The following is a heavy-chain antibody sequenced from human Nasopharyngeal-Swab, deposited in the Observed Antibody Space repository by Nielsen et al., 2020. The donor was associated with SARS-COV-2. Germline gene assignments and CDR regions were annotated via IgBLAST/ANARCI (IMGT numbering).Heavy chain of an antibody. CDR1: GYTFTSYA. D-gene: IGHD6-13*01. Sequence: SVKVSCKASGYTFTSYAMHWVRQAPGQGLEWMGRIIPILGIANYAQKFQGRVTITADKSTSTAYMELSSLRSEDTAVYYCAREAQQLDTYYYYGMDVWGQGTTVTVSS. J-gene: IGHJ6*02. CDR3: AREAQQLDTYYYYGMDV. CDR2: IIPILGIA. V-gene: IGHV1-69*04.